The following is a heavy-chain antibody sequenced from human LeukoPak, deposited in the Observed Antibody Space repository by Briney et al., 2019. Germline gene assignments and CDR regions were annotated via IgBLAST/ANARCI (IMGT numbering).Heavy chain of an antibody. CDR1: GFTFSSYW. V-gene: IGHV3-74*01. D-gene: IGHD4-11*01. CDR2: MNSDGSRI. J-gene: IGHJ6*03. CDR3: AREASTVTTPAVFYYMDV. Sequence: GGSLRLSCAASGFTFSSYWMHWVRQAPGKGLVWVSRMNSDGSRISYADSVKGRFTISRDNAKNTLYLQMDSLRAEDTAVYYCAREASTVTTPAVFYYMDVWGKGTTVTVSS.